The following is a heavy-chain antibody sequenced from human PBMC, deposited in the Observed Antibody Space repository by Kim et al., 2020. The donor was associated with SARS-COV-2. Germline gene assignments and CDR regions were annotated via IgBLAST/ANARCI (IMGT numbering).Heavy chain of an antibody. CDR1: GYTFTGYY. D-gene: IGHD3-22*01. CDR2: INPNSGGT. J-gene: IGHJ6*02. Sequence: ASVKVSCKASGYTFTGYYMHWVRQAPGQGLEWMGWINPNSGGTNYAQKFQGRVTMTRDTSISTAYMEQSRLRSDDTAVYYCARGGEYYYDSSGYYYYYYGMDVWGQGTTVTVSS. CDR3: ARGGEYYYDSSGYYYYYYGMDV. V-gene: IGHV1-2*02.